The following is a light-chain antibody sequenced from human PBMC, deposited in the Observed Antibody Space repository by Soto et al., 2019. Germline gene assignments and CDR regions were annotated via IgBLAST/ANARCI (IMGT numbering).Light chain of an antibody. CDR1: GSDIGAYNY. V-gene: IGLV2-14*01. J-gene: IGLJ3*02. Sequence: QSALTQPASVSGSPGQSITISCIGTGSDIGAYNYVSWYQQHPGKAPQLIIYEVNNRPSGVSSRFSGSKSGNTASLTISGLQAEDEADYYCVSYVTRFGGGTKLTVL. CDR3: VSYVTR. CDR2: EVN.